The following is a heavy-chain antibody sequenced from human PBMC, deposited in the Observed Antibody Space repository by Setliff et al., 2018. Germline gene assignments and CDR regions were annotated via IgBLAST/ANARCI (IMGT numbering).Heavy chain of an antibody. CDR1: GFTFSSLW. D-gene: IGHD5-18*01. J-gene: IGHJ4*02. Sequence: GGSLRLSCSASGFTFSSLWMAWVRQAPGKGLEWVARSRNKVSSYITEYAASVKGRFTISRDDSKKSLFLQMNSLKSEDTAVYYCVRDVGYTYGFDFWGQGTLVTVSS. V-gene: IGHV3-72*01. CDR2: SRNKVSSYIT. CDR3: VRDVGYTYGFDF.